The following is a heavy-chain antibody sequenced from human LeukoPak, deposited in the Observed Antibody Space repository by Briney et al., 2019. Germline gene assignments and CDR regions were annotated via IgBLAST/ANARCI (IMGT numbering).Heavy chain of an antibody. CDR2: ISWDGGST. D-gene: IGHD1-26*01. CDR3: AKDGYSGSYPGYFADY. Sequence: GGSLRLSCAASGFTFDNYTMHWVRQAPGKGLEWVSLISWDGGSTYYADSVKGRFTISRDNSKNSLYLQMNSLRTEDTALYYCAKDGYSGSYPGYFADYWGQGTLVTVSS. V-gene: IGHV3-43*01. CDR1: GFTFDNYT. J-gene: IGHJ4*02.